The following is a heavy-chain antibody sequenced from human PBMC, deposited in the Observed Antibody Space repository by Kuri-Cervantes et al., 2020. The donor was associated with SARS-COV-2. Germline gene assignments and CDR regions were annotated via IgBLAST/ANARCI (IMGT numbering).Heavy chain of an antibody. CDR3: ARDPSKWELLGWGWFDP. CDR1: GLTFSSYA. Sequence: GGSLRLSCAASGLTFSSYAMHWVRQAPGKGLEWVAVISYDGSNKYYADSVKGRFTISRDNSKNTLYLQMNSLRAEDTAVYYCARDPSKWELLGWGWFDPWGQGTLVTVSS. V-gene: IGHV3-30-3*01. J-gene: IGHJ5*02. D-gene: IGHD1-26*01. CDR2: ISYDGSNK.